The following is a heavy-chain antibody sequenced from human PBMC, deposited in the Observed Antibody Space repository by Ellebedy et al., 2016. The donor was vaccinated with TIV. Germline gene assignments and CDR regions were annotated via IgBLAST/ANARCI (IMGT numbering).Heavy chain of an antibody. CDR3: AKFPSVTTPGVDF. V-gene: IGHV3-23*01. CDR1: GFTFSLNW. CDR2: IGGSGGRA. Sequence: GESLKISCAASGFTFSLNWMTWVRQAPGRGLEWVSAIGGSGGRANYADSVRGRFTISRDNSKSTLFLYMNNLRAEDTAVYYCAKFPSVTTPGVDFWGQGTLVTVSS. J-gene: IGHJ4*02. D-gene: IGHD4-17*01.